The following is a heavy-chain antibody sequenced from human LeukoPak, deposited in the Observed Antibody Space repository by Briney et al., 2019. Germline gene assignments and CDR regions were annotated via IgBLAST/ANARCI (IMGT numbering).Heavy chain of an antibody. CDR3: AKDRGAAAGRAVFDY. V-gene: IGHV3-23*01. CDR2: ISGSGGST. J-gene: IGHJ4*02. CDR1: GFTFSSYA. Sequence: GGSLRPSCAASGFTFSSYAMSWVRQAPGKGLEWVSAISGSGGSTYYADSVKGRFTISRDNSKNTLYLQINSLRAEDTAVYYCAKDRGAAAGRAVFDYWGQGTLVTVSS. D-gene: IGHD6-13*01.